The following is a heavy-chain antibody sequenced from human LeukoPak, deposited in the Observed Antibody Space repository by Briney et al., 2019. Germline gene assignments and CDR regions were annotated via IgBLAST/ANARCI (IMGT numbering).Heavy chain of an antibody. CDR1: GYTFTGYY. J-gene: IGHJ1*01. V-gene: IGHV1-2*02. CDR2: INPNSGGT. CDR3: ARVLYYYDSSGSYPIEYFQH. D-gene: IGHD3-22*01. Sequence: ASVKVSCKASGYTFTGYYMHWVRQAPGQGLEWMGWINPNSGGTNYAQKFQGRVTMTRDTSISTAYMELSRLRSDDTAVYYCARVLYYYDSSGSYPIEYFQHWGQGTLVTVSS.